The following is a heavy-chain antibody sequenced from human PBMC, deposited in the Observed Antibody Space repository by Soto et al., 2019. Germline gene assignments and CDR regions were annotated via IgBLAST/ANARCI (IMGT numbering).Heavy chain of an antibody. J-gene: IGHJ6*02. V-gene: IGHV1-69*13. CDR3: ARAKDIVPTIHYHYGIDV. CDR2: IIPIFGTA. D-gene: IGHD5-12*01. CDR1: GGTFSSYA. Sequence: ASVKVSCKASGGTFSSYAISWVRQAPGQGLEWMGGIIPIFGTANYAQKFQGRVTITADESTSTAYLDLSTLTPEDTAVYYCARAKDIVPTIHYHYGIDVSAQATKVTVSS.